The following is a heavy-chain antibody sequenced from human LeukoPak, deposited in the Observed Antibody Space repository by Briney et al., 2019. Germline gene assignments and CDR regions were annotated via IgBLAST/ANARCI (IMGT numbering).Heavy chain of an antibody. Sequence: SVKVSCKASGGTFSNYAISWVRQAPGQGLEWMGGIIPIFGTANYAQKFQGRVTITADESASTAYMELSSLRSEDTAVYYCARAASVVVPAAIGLDPWGQGTLVTVSS. J-gene: IGHJ5*02. CDR2: IIPIFGTA. CDR1: GGTFSNYA. V-gene: IGHV1-69*01. CDR3: ARAASVVVPAAIGLDP. D-gene: IGHD2-2*02.